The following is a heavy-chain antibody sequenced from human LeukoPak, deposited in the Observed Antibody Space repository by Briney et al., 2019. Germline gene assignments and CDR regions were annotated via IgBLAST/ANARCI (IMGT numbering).Heavy chain of an antibody. Sequence: SETLSLTCTVSGGSISSSGYYWGWIRQPPGQGLEWIGSIYYSGSTYYNPSLKSRVTISVDTSKNQFSLKVNSVTAADTAVYYCARHPFSAPFDYWGQGTLVTVSS. D-gene: IGHD6-19*01. CDR1: GGSISSSGYY. CDR2: IYYSGST. V-gene: IGHV4-39*01. CDR3: ARHPFSAPFDY. J-gene: IGHJ4*02.